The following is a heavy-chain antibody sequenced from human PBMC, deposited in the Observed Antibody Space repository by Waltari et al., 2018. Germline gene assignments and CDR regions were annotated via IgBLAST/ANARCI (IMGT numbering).Heavy chain of an antibody. J-gene: IGHJ6*02. CDR1: GYTFTGYY. V-gene: IGHV1-2*02. D-gene: IGHD1-26*01. Sequence: QVQLVQSGAEVKKPGASVKVSCKASGYTFTGYYMHWVRQAPGQGLEWMGWINPNSVGTNYAQKFQGRVTMTRDTSISTAYMELSRLRSDDTAVYYCARVIGSYSAIYYYGMDVWGQGTTVTVSS. CDR2: INPNSVGT. CDR3: ARVIGSYSAIYYYGMDV.